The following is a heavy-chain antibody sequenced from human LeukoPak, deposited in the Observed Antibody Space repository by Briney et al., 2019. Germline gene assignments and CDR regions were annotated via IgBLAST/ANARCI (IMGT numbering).Heavy chain of an antibody. CDR3: ARHRDFWSGYYYYFDY. J-gene: IGHJ4*02. V-gene: IGHV4-39*01. CDR1: GGSISSYY. CDR2: IYYSGST. D-gene: IGHD3-3*01. Sequence: PSETLSLTCTVSGGSISSYYWGWIRQPPGKGLEWIGSIYYSGSTYYNPSLKSRVTISVDTSKNQFSLKLSSVTAADTAVYYCARHRDFWSGYYYYFDYWGQGTLVTVSS.